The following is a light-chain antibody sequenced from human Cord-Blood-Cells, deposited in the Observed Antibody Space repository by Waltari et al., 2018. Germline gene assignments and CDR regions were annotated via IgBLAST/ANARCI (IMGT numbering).Light chain of an antibody. V-gene: IGLV2-14*01. CDR3: SSYTSSSTLV. Sequence: QSALTQPASVSGSPGQSITISCTGTSSDVGGYNYVSWYQQHPGKAPKLMIYDVSHRRSGVSNRFSGSKSGNTASLTISGLQAEDEADYSCSSYTSSSTLVFGGGTKLTVL. CDR1: SSDVGGYNY. CDR2: DVS. J-gene: IGLJ2*01.